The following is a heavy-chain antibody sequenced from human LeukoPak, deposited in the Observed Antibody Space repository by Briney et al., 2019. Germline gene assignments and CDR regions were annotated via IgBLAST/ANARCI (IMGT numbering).Heavy chain of an antibody. V-gene: IGHV3-48*03. J-gene: IGHJ4*02. Sequence: GGSLGLSCAASGFTFSSYEMNWVRQAPGKGLEWVSYISSSGSTIYYADSVKGRFTISRDNAKNSLYLQMNSLRAEDTAVYYCARITQWLVRGEVGALDYWGQGTLVTVSS. CDR1: GFTFSSYE. CDR3: ARITQWLVRGEVGALDY. D-gene: IGHD6-19*01. CDR2: ISSSGSTI.